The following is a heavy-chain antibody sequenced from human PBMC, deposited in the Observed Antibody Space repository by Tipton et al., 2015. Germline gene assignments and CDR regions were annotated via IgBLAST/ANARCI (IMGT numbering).Heavy chain of an antibody. V-gene: IGHV4-38-2*01. Sequence: TLSLTCDVSGYSINNDYYWGWIRQAPGKGLEWIGFVYPGGGTYYNPSLRSRVIISVDASKNQFSLTVTSVTAADTAVYYCARSRYTVTPDSWGQGTLVTVSS. CDR3: ARSRYTVTPDS. J-gene: IGHJ4*02. CDR2: VYPGGGT. D-gene: IGHD4-17*01. CDR1: GYSINNDYY.